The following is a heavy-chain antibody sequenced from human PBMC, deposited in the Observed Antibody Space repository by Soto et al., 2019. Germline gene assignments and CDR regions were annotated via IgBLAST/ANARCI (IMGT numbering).Heavy chain of an antibody. CDR3: ARDEGTVVVVATYYYYGMDV. V-gene: IGHV3-48*02. J-gene: IGHJ6*02. CDR1: GFTFSTYA. D-gene: IGHD2-15*01. CDR2: INSRSTSI. Sequence: EVPLVESGGGLVQPGGSLRLSCAASGFTFSTYAMNWVRQAPGKGLEWVSYINSRSTSIYYADSVKGRFTISRDNAKISLFLQMNSLRDEDTAVYYCARDEGTVVVVATYYYYGMDVWGQGTTVTVSS.